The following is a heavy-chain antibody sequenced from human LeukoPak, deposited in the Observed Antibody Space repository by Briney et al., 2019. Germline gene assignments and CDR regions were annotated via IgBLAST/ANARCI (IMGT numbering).Heavy chain of an antibody. V-gene: IGHV3-21*01. CDR1: GFTFSSYW. D-gene: IGHD3-22*01. Sequence: PGGSLRLSCAASGFTFSSYWMSWVRQAPGKGLEWVSSISSGSSYIYYADSVKGRFTISRDNAKNSLFLQMNSLRAEDTAVYYCARDRVLWSDSSGYYSPGYWGQGTLVTVSS. CDR3: ARDRVLWSDSSGYYSPGY. J-gene: IGHJ4*02. CDR2: ISSGSSYI.